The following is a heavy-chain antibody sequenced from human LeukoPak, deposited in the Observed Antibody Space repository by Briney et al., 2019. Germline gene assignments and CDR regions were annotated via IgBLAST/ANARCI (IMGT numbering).Heavy chain of an antibody. D-gene: IGHD3-22*01. Sequence: AGGSLRLSCAASGFTFDDYAMSWVRQAPGKGLEWVSRINWNGGSTSYADSVKGRFTISRDNAKNSLYLQMNSLRAEDTAVYYCARAYYYDSSSDYWGQGTLVTVSS. V-gene: IGHV3-20*04. CDR2: INWNGGST. CDR3: ARAYYYDSSSDY. CDR1: GFTFDDYA. J-gene: IGHJ4*02.